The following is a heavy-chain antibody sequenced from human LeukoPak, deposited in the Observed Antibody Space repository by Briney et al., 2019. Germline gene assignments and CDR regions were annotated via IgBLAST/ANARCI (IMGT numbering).Heavy chain of an antibody. D-gene: IGHD6-13*01. CDR1: GYTFTDYY. V-gene: IGHV1-2*02. Sequence: GASVKVSCKASGYTFTDYYMHWVRQAPGQGLEWMGWINPNSGGTNYAQEFQGRVTMTRDTSISTAYMELSRLRFDDTAVYYCASSSSWYIGDLWGQGTLVTVSS. CDR2: INPNSGGT. J-gene: IGHJ4*02. CDR3: ASSSSWYIGDL.